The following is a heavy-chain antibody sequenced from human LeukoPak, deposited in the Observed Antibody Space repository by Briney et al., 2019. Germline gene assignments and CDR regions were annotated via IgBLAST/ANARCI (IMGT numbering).Heavy chain of an antibody. CDR2: IWDDGSNK. Sequence: GGSLRLSCAASGFTFSSYGMHWVRQAPGKGLEWVAVIWDDGSNKYYADSVKGRFTISRDNSKNTLYLQMNSLRAEDTAVYYCARGRAGAARSTNFDYWGQGTLVTVSS. D-gene: IGHD2/OR15-2a*01. V-gene: IGHV3-33*01. CDR1: GFTFSSYG. J-gene: IGHJ4*02. CDR3: ARGRAGAARSTNFDY.